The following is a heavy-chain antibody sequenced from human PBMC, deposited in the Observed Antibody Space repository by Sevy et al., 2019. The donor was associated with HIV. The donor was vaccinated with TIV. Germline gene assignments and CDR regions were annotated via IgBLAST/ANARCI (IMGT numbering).Heavy chain of an antibody. CDR3: ARDLGSGWFPLDY. Sequence: GGFLRLYCAASGFTFRSFDMHWVRQAQGKGPECVALIYYDGRSKYYADSVKGRFTISRDNSDNTLYLQMNNLGAEDTAVYYCARDLGSGWFPLDYWGQGTLVTVSS. CDR1: GFTFRSFD. D-gene: IGHD6-19*01. J-gene: IGHJ4*02. V-gene: IGHV3-33*01. CDR2: IYYDGRSK.